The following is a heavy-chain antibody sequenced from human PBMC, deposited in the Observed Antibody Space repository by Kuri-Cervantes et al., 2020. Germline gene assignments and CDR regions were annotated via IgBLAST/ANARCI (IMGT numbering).Heavy chain of an antibody. V-gene: IGHV3-7*01. CDR2: IKQDGSEK. CDR1: GFTFSSYW. CDR3: AKGPHGGSYYGFFDY. Sequence: GGSLRLSCAASGFTFSSYWMSWVRQAPGKGLEWVANIKQDGSEKYYVDSVKGRFTISRDNAKNSLYLQMNSLRAEDTAVYYCAKGPHGGSYYGFFDYWGQGTLVTVSS. J-gene: IGHJ4*02. D-gene: IGHD1-26*01.